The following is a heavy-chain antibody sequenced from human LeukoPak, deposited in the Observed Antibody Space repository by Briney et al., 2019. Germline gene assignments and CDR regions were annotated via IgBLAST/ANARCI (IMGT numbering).Heavy chain of an antibody. D-gene: IGHD3-10*01. Sequence: PGGSLRLSCAASGFTFSSYSMNWVRQAPGKGLEWVSYISSSSSTIYYADSVKGRFTISRDNAKNSLYLQMNSLRAEDTAVYYCARDGVVRGVISYYYYYYMDVWGKGTTATVSS. CDR2: ISSSSSTI. CDR3: ARDGVVRGVISYYYYYYMDV. CDR1: GFTFSSYS. V-gene: IGHV3-48*01. J-gene: IGHJ6*03.